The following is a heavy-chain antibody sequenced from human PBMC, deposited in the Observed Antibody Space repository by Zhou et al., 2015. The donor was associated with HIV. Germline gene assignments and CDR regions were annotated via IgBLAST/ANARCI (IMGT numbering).Heavy chain of an antibody. CDR1: GFTFNTYG. V-gene: IGHV3-33*05. Sequence: QVQLVESGGGVVQPGRSLRLSCAASGFTFNTYGMHWVRQAPGKGLEWLAIILYDGTNKYYADSVKGRFTISRDNSENTLYLQMNSLRAEDTAVYYCARDNRVLWFGDSSYYFDYWGQGTLVTSP. J-gene: IGHJ4*02. D-gene: IGHD3-10*01. CDR2: ILYDGTNK. CDR3: ARDNRVLWFGDSSYYFDY.